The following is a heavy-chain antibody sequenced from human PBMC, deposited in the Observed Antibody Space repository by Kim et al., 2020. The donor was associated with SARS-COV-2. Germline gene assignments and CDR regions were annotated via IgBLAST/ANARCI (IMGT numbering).Heavy chain of an antibody. D-gene: IGHD1-26*01. J-gene: IGHJ4*02. CDR1: GYSFTSYW. CDR2: IDPSDSYT. V-gene: IGHV5-10-1*01. Sequence: GESLKISCKGSGYSFTSYWISWVRQMPGKGLEWMGRIDPSDSYTNYSPSFQGHVTISADKSISTAYLQWSSLKASDTAMYYCARSNGWELLFDYWGQGTLVTVSS. CDR3: ARSNGWELLFDY.